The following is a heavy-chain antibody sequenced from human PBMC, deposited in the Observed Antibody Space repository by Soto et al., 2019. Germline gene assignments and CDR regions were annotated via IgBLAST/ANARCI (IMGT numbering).Heavy chain of an antibody. Sequence: PETLSLTCTVSGGSISNYYCSWIRQPPGKGLEWIGYIYYSGSTNDNPSLKSRVTISVDTSKNQFSLKLSSVTAADTAVYYCARAGAATLADYWGQGTLVTVSS. D-gene: IGHD2-15*01. CDR3: ARAGAATLADY. CDR1: GGSISNYY. J-gene: IGHJ4*02. CDR2: IYYSGST. V-gene: IGHV4-59*01.